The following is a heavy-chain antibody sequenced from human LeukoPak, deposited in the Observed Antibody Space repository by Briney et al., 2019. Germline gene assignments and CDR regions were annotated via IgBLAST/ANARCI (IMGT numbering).Heavy chain of an antibody. CDR2: IYSGGST. D-gene: IGHD1-26*01. CDR3: ARDVRGYSGSYYYYYYYMDV. Sequence: GGSLRLSCAASGFTVSSNYMSWVRQAPGKGLEWVSVIYSGGSTYYADSVKGRFTISRDNSKNTLYLQMNSLRAEDTAVYYCARDVRGYSGSYYYYYYYMDVWGKGTTVTISS. CDR1: GFTVSSNY. J-gene: IGHJ6*03. V-gene: IGHV3-53*01.